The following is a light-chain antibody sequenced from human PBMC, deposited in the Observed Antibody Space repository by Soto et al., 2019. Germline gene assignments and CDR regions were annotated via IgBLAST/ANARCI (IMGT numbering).Light chain of an antibody. J-gene: IGLJ2*01. CDR1: SSDVGGYYY. CDR2: EVS. Sequence: QSVLTQPPSASGSPGQSVTISCTGTSSDVGGYYYVSWYQQHPGKAPKFMIYEVSKRPSGVPDRFSGSKSGNTASLTVSGLRADEEADYECSSYAGGNNPVIFGVGTQLTVL. V-gene: IGLV2-8*01. CDR3: SSYAGGNNPVI.